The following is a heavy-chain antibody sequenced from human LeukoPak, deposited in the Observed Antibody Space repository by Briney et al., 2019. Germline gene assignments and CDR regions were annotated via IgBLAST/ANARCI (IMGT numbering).Heavy chain of an antibody. J-gene: IGHJ4*02. Sequence: PGRSLRLSCAASGFTFSSYSMNWVRQAPGKGLEWVSSISSSSDYIYYADSVKGRFTISRDNAKNSLYLQMNSLRAEDTAVYYFARAEVGLTAILAYWGQGPLVT. CDR3: ARAEVGLTAILAY. CDR1: GFTFSSYS. CDR2: ISSSSDYI. V-gene: IGHV3-21*01. D-gene: IGHD1-26*01.